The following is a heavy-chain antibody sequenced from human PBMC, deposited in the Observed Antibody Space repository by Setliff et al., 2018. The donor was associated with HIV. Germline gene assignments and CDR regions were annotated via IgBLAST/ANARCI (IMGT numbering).Heavy chain of an antibody. CDR3: VRGGAAYNRDYNEYYYMDV. J-gene: IGHJ6*03. CDR2: MKPDSGNT. V-gene: IGHV1-8*01. Sequence: ASVKVSCKASRYTFTRFEINWVRQAPGQGLEWMGWMKPDSGNTGYAQKFQGRVTMTRSTSISTAYLELSNLRSEDTAVYYCVRGGAAYNRDYNEYYYMDVWGTGTTVTVSS. D-gene: IGHD1-7*01. CDR1: RYTFTRFE.